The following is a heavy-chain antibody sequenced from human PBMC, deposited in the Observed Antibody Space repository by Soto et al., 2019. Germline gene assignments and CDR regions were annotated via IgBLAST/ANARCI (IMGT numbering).Heavy chain of an antibody. CDR2: IWYDGSNK. CDR3: ARDEVPSRITTFGMVTINREYYGMDV. CDR1: GFTFNNYG. Sequence: QVQLVESGGGVVQPGRSLRLSCAASGFTFNNYGMHWVRQVPGKGLEWVAVIWYDGSNKDYADSVKGRFTISRDNSKNTLYLQMHSLRADDTAVYFCARDEVPSRITTFGMVTINREYYGMDVWCQGTTVTVSS. D-gene: IGHD3-3*01. J-gene: IGHJ6*02. V-gene: IGHV3-33*01.